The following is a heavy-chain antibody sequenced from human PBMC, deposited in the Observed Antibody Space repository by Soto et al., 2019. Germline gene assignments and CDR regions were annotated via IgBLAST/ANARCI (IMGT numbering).Heavy chain of an antibody. Sequence: GSLRLSCAASGFTFSSYGMHWVRQAPGKGLEWVAVIWYDGSNKYYADSVKGRFTISRDNSKNTLYLQMNSLRAEDTAVYYCARDEGITIFGATKDYYYYYGMDVWGQGTTVTVSS. J-gene: IGHJ6*02. D-gene: IGHD3-3*01. CDR3: ARDEGITIFGATKDYYYYYGMDV. CDR2: IWYDGSNK. CDR1: GFTFSSYG. V-gene: IGHV3-33*01.